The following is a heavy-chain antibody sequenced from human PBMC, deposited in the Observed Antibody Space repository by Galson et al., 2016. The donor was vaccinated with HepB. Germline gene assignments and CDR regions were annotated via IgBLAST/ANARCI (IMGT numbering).Heavy chain of an antibody. CDR3: AIGNYYYGMDV. J-gene: IGHJ6*02. V-gene: IGHV4-59*01. CDR1: GGSFFSYY. Sequence: SETLSLTCSVSGGSFFSYYWSWIRQTPGKELEWIGYIYHSGSTNYNPSLKSRLTISLDTSKNQFSLKLGSVTAADTAVFYCAIGNYYYGMDVWGQGTTVTVSS. CDR2: IYHSGST.